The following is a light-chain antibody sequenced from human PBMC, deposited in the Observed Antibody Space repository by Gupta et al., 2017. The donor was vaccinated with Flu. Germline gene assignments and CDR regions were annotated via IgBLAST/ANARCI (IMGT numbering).Light chain of an antibody. Sequence: QSALTQPASVSGSPGQSITISCSGTSSDVGAYNFVSWYQQDPGKAPKLMIYEVINRPSGVSNRFSGSKSGNTASLTISGLQAEDEADYYCSSFTTTRIYVFGTGTKVTVL. CDR3: SSFTTTRIYV. CDR2: EVI. V-gene: IGLV2-14*01. CDR1: SSDVGAYNF. J-gene: IGLJ1*01.